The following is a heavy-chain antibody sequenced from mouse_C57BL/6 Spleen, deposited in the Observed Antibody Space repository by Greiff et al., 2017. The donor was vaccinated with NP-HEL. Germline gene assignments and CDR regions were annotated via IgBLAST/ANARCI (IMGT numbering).Heavy chain of an antibody. Sequence: DVMLVESGGGLVQPGGSMKLSCVASGFTFSNYWMNWVRQSPEKGLEWVAQIRLKSDNYATHYAESVKGRFTISRDDSKSSVYLQMNNLRAEDTGIYYCLYDGYFPFAYWGQGTLVTVSA. CDR1: GFTFSNYW. V-gene: IGHV6-3*01. CDR3: LYDGYFPFAY. J-gene: IGHJ3*01. CDR2: IRLKSDNYAT. D-gene: IGHD2-3*01.